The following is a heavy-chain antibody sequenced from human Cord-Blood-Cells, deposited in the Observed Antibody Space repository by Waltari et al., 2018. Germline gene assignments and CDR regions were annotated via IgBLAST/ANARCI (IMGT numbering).Heavy chain of an antibody. D-gene: IGHD2-15*01. J-gene: IGHJ5*02. CDR1: GYTLTELS. Sequence: QVQLVQSGAEVKKPGASVKVSCKVSGYTLTELSMHWVRQAPGKGLEWMGGFDPEDGETIYAQKFQGRVTMTEDTSTDTAYMELSSLRSEDTAVYYCATAIQYCSGGSCYSCWCDPWGQGTLVTVSS. CDR2: FDPEDGET. CDR3: ATAIQYCSGGSCYSCWCDP. V-gene: IGHV1-24*01.